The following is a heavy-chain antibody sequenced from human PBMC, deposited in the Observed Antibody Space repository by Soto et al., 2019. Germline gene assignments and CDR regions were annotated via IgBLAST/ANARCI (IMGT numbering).Heavy chain of an antibody. CDR2: IYYSGST. J-gene: IGHJ4*02. CDR1: GGSISSYY. CDR3: ARAESRYGDPKRYFDY. V-gene: IGHV4-59*01. Sequence: QVQLQESGPGLVKPSETLSLTCTVSGGSISSYYWSWIRQPPGKGLEWIGYIYYSGSTNYNPSLTSRVTISVDTSKNQFSLKLSSVTAADTAVYYCARAESRYGDPKRYFDYWGQGTLVTVSS. D-gene: IGHD4-17*01.